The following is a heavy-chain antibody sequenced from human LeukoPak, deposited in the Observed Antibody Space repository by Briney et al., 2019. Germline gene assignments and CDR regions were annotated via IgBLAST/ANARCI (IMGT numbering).Heavy chain of an antibody. CDR1: GFTFSSYA. J-gene: IGHJ4*02. D-gene: IGHD1-26*01. Sequence: GGSLRLSCAASGFTFSSYALSWVRQAPGKGLEWVSRISGSGGSTYHADSVKGRFTISRDNSKNTLFLQMSSLRAEDTAVYYCAKDRGSGSYCTDYWGQGTLVTVSS. CDR2: ISGSGGST. V-gene: IGHV3-23*01. CDR3: AKDRGSGSYCTDY.